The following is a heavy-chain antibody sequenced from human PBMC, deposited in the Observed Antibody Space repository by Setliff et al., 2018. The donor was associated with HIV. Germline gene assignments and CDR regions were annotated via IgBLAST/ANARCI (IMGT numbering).Heavy chain of an antibody. CDR1: GFSFSSYG. CDR3: AKDDPFYNYMDV. Sequence: LRLSCAASGFSFSSYGMHWVRQAPGKGLEWVAFTRYDGGDKYYTDSVRGRFTISRDNSKNTLYLQMNSLRAEDAAVYYCAKDDPFYNYMDVWGEGTTVTVSS. J-gene: IGHJ6*03. CDR2: TRYDGGDK. V-gene: IGHV3-30*02.